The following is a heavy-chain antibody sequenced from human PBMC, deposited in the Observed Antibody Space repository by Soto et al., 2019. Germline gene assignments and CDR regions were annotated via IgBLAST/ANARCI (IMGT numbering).Heavy chain of an antibody. CDR2: IKQDGSEK. Sequence: GGSLRLSCAASGFTFSSYWMSWVRQAPGKGLEWVANIKQDGSEKYYVDSVKGRFTISRDNAKNSLYLQMNSLRAEDTAVYYCARVRSGPYYYYMDVWGKGTTVTVSS. V-gene: IGHV3-7*01. D-gene: IGHD3-10*01. CDR1: GFTFSSYW. CDR3: ARVRSGPYYYYMDV. J-gene: IGHJ6*03.